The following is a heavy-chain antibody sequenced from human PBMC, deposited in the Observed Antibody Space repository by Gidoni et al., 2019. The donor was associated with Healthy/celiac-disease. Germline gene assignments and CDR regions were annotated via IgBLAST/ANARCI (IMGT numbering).Heavy chain of an antibody. Sequence: EVQLVESGGGLVQPGRSLRLSCAASGFTVDDYAMHWVRQAPGKGLGWVSGISWNSGSIGYADSVKGRFTISRDNAKNSLYLQMNSLRAEDTALYYCARAITGTMGAFDIWGQGTMVTVSS. CDR2: ISWNSGSI. CDR1: GFTVDDYA. V-gene: IGHV3-9*01. D-gene: IGHD1-7*01. J-gene: IGHJ3*02. CDR3: ARAITGTMGAFDI.